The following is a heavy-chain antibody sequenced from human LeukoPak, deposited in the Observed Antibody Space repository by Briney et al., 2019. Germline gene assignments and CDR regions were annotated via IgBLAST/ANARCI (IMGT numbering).Heavy chain of an antibody. CDR2: ISGGGSNT. D-gene: IGHD2-2*02. CDR1: GFIFSSYA. CDR3: ATRNLDIVVVPAAIGPPSF. Sequence: GGSLRLSCAASGFIFSSYAMSWVRQAPGEGLEWASAISGGGSNTYYAESVKGRFTIPRDNSKNTLYLQMNSLRAEDTAVYYCATRNLDIVVVPAAIGPPSFWGQGTMVTVSS. V-gene: IGHV3-23*01. J-gene: IGHJ3*01.